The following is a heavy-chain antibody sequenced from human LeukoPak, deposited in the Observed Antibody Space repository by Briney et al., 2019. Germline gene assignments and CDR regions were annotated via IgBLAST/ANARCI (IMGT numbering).Heavy chain of an antibody. CDR1: GGTFSSYT. V-gene: IGHV1-69*02. CDR2: IIPILGIA. Sequence: SVKVSCKASGGTFSSYTISWARQAPGQGLEWMGRIIPILGIANYAQKFQGRVTITADKSTSTAYMELSSLRSEDTAVYYCARSRGHFEARPWNYWGQGTLVTVSS. CDR3: ARSRGHFEARPWNY. J-gene: IGHJ4*02. D-gene: IGHD6-6*01.